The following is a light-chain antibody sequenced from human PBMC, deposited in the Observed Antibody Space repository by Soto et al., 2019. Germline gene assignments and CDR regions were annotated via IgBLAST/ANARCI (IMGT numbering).Light chain of an antibody. CDR2: GAS. V-gene: IGKV3-15*01. CDR1: HSVSNN. CDR3: QHYNDWPPAWA. Sequence: TQSPDTPSLSPGHGSTLSCMTIHSVSNNLAWYQHKPGQTPRLLIYGASTRVTGVPARFSGSGSGTEFSLTISSPQSDDSATYYCQHYNDWPPAWAFGHGTKVDIK. J-gene: IGKJ1*01.